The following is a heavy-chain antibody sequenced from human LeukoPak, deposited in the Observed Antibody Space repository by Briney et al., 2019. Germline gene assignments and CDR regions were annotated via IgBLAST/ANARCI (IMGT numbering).Heavy chain of an antibody. CDR1: GFTFSSHG. CDR3: AKDRRAGSYDC. V-gene: IGHV3-23*01. D-gene: IGHD3-10*01. CDR2: ITGSGGRT. Sequence: GETLRLSCAASGFTFSSHGMNWVRQAPGKGLEWVSAITGSGGRTYYADSVKGRFTISRDNSKNTLYLQMNSLRAEDTAVYYCAKDRRAGSYDCWGQGTLVTVSS. J-gene: IGHJ4*02.